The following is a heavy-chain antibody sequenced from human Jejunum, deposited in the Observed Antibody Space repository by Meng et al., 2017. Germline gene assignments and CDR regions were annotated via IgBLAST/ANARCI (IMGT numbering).Heavy chain of an antibody. CDR1: GFSFSTFW. J-gene: IGHJ4*02. Sequence: GESPMISCAASGFSFSTFWMHWVRLVPGKGLVWVSHINSAGTTTTYADSVKGRCTISRDNTKNTLYLQMNSLRPEDTAVYYCSRESLPTYDYWGQGTLVTVSS. CDR3: SRESLPTYDY. CDR2: INSAGTTT. V-gene: IGHV3-74*01.